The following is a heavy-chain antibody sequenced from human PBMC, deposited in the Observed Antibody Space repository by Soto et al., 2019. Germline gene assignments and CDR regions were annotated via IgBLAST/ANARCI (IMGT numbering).Heavy chain of an antibody. CDR2: IYTNGST. CDR1: GGSISSYY. J-gene: IGHJ4*02. V-gene: IGHV4-4*07. Sequence: QVQLQESGPGLVKPSETLSLTCTVSGGSISSYYWSWIRQPAGKGLEWIGRIYTNGSTNYNPSLKSRVTMSVDTSKNQFSLKLSSVTAADTAVYYCAREGYYDSSGPFDYWGQGTLVTVSS. D-gene: IGHD3-22*01. CDR3: AREGYYDSSGPFDY.